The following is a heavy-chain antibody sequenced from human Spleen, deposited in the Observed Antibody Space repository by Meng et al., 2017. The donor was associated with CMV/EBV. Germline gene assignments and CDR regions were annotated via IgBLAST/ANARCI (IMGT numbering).Heavy chain of an antibody. CDR1: GGTFSSYT. Sequence: ASVKVSCKASGGTFSSYTISWVRQATGQGLEWMGWMNPNSGNTGYAQKFQGRVTMTRNTSISTAYMELSSLRSEDTAVYYCARGGHQPGGLDYWGQGTLVTVSS. CDR3: ARGGHQPGGLDY. V-gene: IGHV1-8*02. J-gene: IGHJ4*02. CDR2: MNPNSGNT. D-gene: IGHD2-2*01.